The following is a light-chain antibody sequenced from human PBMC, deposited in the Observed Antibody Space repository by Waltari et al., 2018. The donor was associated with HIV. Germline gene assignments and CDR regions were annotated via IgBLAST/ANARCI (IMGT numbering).Light chain of an antibody. CDR3: CSYAGNFIYV. CDR1: SRDIGIYNY. Sequence: QSALTQPRSVSGSPGHSVTIPCTGTSRDIGIYNYVSWYQQLPGKAPKLLISDVTRRPSGVPDRFSGSKSGNTASLTISGLQADDEADYYCCSYAGNFIYVFGTGTKVTVL. CDR2: DVT. V-gene: IGLV2-11*01. J-gene: IGLJ1*01.